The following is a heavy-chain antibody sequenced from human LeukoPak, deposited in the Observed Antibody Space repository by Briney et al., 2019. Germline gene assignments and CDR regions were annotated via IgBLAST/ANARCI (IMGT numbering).Heavy chain of an antibody. J-gene: IGHJ4*02. V-gene: IGHV3-21*01. CDR1: GFSFSTHN. Sequence: GGSLRLSCVASGFSFSTHNMNWVRQAPGQGLEWVSSIGRDSSYVYYADSLKGRFTISRDDAKNSLYLQMNNLRAEDTAVYYCASHFAHWGSHLFGYWGQGTLVTVSS. CDR3: ASHFAHWGSHLFGY. CDR2: IGRDSSYV. D-gene: IGHD7-27*01.